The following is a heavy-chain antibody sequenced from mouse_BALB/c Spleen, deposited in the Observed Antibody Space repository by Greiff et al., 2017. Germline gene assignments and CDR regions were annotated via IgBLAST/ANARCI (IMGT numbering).Heavy chain of an antibody. CDR3: ARVSFGYGAY. CDR2: ISSGGSYT. Sequence: EVQRVESGGGLVKPGGSLKLSCAASGFTFSSYAMSWVRQSPEKRLEWVAEISSGGSYTYYPDTVTGRFTISRDNAKNTLYLEMSSLRSEDTAMYCCARVSFGYGAYWGQGTLVTVSA. D-gene: IGHD2-2*01. V-gene: IGHV5-9-4*01. J-gene: IGHJ3*01. CDR1: GFTFSSYA.